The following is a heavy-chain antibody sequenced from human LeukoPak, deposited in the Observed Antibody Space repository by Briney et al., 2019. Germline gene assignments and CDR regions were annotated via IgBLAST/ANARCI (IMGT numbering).Heavy chain of an antibody. Sequence: SETLSLTCTVSGGSISSYYWSWIRQPPGKGLEWIGYIYYSGSTNYNPSPKSRVTISVDTSKNQFSLKLSSVTAADTAVYYCARERNYGYYYYYMDVWGKGTTVTVSS. J-gene: IGHJ6*03. V-gene: IGHV4-59*12. CDR1: GGSISSYY. CDR2: IYYSGST. D-gene: IGHD1-7*01. CDR3: ARERNYGYYYYYMDV.